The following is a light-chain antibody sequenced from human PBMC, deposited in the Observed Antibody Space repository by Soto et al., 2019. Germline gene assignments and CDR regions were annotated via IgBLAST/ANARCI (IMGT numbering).Light chain of an antibody. J-gene: IGLJ2*01. CDR1: SSDVGSYNL. CDR2: EGS. V-gene: IGLV2-23*01. CDR3: CSYAVSSTSVV. Sequence: QSALTQPASVSGSPGQSITISCTGTSSDVGSYNLVSWYQQHPGKAPKLMIYEGSKRPSGVSNRFSGSKSGNTASLTISGLQAEDEADYYCCSYAVSSTSVVFGGGTKLTAL.